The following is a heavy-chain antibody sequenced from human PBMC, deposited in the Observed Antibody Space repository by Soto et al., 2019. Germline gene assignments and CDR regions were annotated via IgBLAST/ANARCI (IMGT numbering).Heavy chain of an antibody. D-gene: IGHD5-12*01. J-gene: IGHJ4*02. CDR1: GYTFTSYA. Sequence: GASVKVSCKASGYTFTSYAMNWVRQAPGQGLEWMGWINTNTGNPTYAQGFTGRFVFSLDTSVSTAYLQICSLKAEDTAVYYCASGYDMYYFDYWGQGTLVTVSS. V-gene: IGHV7-4-1*01. CDR2: INTNTGNP. CDR3: ASGYDMYYFDY.